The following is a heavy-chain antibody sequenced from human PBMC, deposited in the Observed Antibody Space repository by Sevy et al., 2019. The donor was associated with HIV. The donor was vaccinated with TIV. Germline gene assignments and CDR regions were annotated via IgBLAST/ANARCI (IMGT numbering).Heavy chain of an antibody. CDR3: AKDPLISLGADLFDY. CDR2: IQYDGRNE. CDR1: GFTFSSYG. Sequence: GGSLRLSCAASGFTFSSYGMHWVRQSPGKGLEWVAFIQYDGRNEKYADSVKGRFTISRDNSKNTLYLQMNSLGVEDTAVYYCAKDPLISLGADLFDYWGQGTLVTVSS. D-gene: IGHD3-16*01. V-gene: IGHV3-30*02. J-gene: IGHJ4*02.